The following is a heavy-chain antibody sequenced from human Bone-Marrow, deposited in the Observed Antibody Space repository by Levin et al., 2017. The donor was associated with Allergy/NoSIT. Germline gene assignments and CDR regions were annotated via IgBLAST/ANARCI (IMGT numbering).Heavy chain of an antibody. Sequence: KVSCKGSGYSFTSYWIGWVRQMPGKGLEWMGIIYPGDSDTRYSPSFQGQVTISADKSISTAYLQWSSLKASDTAMYYCARLAYYYDSSGYYYPTHYYYDYGMDVWGQGTTVTVSS. D-gene: IGHD3-22*01. V-gene: IGHV5-51*01. CDR3: ARLAYYYDSSGYYYPTHYYYDYGMDV. J-gene: IGHJ6*02. CDR2: IYPGDSDT. CDR1: GYSFTSYW.